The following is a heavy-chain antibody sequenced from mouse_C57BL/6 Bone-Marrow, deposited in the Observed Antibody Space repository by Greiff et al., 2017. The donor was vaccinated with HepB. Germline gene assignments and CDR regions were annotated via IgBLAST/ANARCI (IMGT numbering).Heavy chain of an antibody. V-gene: IGHV1-26*01. Sequence: VQLQQSGPELVKPGASVKISCKASGYTFTDYYMNWVKQSHGKSLEWIGDINPNNGGTSYNQKFKGKATLTVDKSSSTAYMELRSLTSEDSAVYYCAREEDGNYGYFDVWGTGTTVTVSS. CDR1: GYTFTDYY. J-gene: IGHJ1*03. D-gene: IGHD2-1*01. CDR2: INPNNGGT. CDR3: AREEDGNYGYFDV.